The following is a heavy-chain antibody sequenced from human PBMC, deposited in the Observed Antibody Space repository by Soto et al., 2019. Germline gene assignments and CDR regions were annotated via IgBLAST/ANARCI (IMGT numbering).Heavy chain of an antibody. CDR2: ISYDGSNK. CDR3: AKDRGLYGDYVGYYYGMDV. CDR1: GFTFSSYG. J-gene: IGHJ6*02. Sequence: GGSLRLSCAASGFTFSSYGMHWVRQAPGKGLEWVAVISYDGSNKYYADSVKGRFTISRDNSKNTLYLQMNSLRAEDTAVYYWAKDRGLYGDYVGYYYGMDVWGQGTTVTVPS. D-gene: IGHD4-17*01. V-gene: IGHV3-30*18.